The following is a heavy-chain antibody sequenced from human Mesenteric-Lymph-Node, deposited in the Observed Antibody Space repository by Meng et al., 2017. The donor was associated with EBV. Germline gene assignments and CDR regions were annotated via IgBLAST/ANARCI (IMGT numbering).Heavy chain of an antibody. V-gene: IGHV1-2*06. D-gene: IGHD3-3*01. CDR2: IYPKSGIN. CDR3: ARDISGYYHLQG. Sequence: QGQVVQTVAEVKKSGASVKVSCKGSGYTFSDYYIHWVRKAPGQGLEWMGRIYPKSGINHNALKFQGRITMTRDTSISTAYMELSGLRSDDTAVYFCARDISGYYHLQGWGQGTLVTVSS. J-gene: IGHJ4*02. CDR1: GYTFSDYY.